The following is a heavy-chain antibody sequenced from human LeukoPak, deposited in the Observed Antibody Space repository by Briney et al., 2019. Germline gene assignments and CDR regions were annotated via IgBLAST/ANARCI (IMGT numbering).Heavy chain of an antibody. CDR3: AKYHYMDV. V-gene: IGHV1-69*06. CDR2: IIPMFGTS. CDR1: GGTFSNYA. J-gene: IGHJ6*03. D-gene: IGHD2/OR15-2a*01. Sequence: SVKVSCKASGGTFSNYALNWVRQAPGQGLEWMGGIIPMFGTSKHAQKFQGRVTITADKSTSTAYMELSSLRSEDTAVYYCAKYHYMDVWGKGTTVTVSS.